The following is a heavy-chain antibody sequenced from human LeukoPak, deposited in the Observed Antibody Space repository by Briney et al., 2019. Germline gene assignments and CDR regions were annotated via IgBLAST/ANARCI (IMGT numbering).Heavy chain of an antibody. Sequence: SETLSLTCAVSGYSISSGYYWGWIRQPPGKGLEWIGSIYHSGSTYYNPSLKSRVTISVDTSKNQFSLKLSSVTAADTAVYYCARGSGYVLRFLEWLFWGQGTLVTVSS. CDR2: IYHSGST. CDR1: GYSISSGYY. CDR3: ARGSGYVLRFLEWLF. V-gene: IGHV4-38-2*01. D-gene: IGHD3-3*01. J-gene: IGHJ4*02.